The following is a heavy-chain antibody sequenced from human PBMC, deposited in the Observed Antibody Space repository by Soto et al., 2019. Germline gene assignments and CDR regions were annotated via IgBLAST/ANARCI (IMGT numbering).Heavy chain of an antibody. CDR1: GYTFTSYY. Sequence: QVQLVQSGAEVKKPGASVKVSCKASGYTFTSYYMHWVRQAPGQGLEWMGIINPSGGSTSYAQKCQGRVTMTRDTSTSTVYMELSSLRSEDTAVYYCASMVRGVIIQSYYYGMDVWGQGTTVTVSS. V-gene: IGHV1-46*01. D-gene: IGHD3-10*01. J-gene: IGHJ6*02. CDR2: INPSGGST. CDR3: ASMVRGVIIQSYYYGMDV.